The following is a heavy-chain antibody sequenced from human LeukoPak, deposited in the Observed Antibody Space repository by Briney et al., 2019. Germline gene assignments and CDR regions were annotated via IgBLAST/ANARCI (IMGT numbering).Heavy chain of an antibody. CDR3: ARGRIVATMGQFYFDY. D-gene: IGHD5-12*01. Sequence: GGSLRLSCAASGFTFGVYGMHWVRQAPGKGLEWVAVISYDGSNKYYADSVKGRFTISRDNSKNTLYLQMNSLRAEDTAVYYCARGRIVATMGQFYFDYWGQGTLVTVSS. CDR2: ISYDGSNK. CDR1: GFTFGVYG. J-gene: IGHJ4*02. V-gene: IGHV3-30*03.